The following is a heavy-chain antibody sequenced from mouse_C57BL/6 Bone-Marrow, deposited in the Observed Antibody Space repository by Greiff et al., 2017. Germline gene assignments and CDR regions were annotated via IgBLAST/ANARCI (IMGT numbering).Heavy chain of an antibody. CDR2: IDPENGDT. CDR1: GFNIKDDY. V-gene: IGHV14-4*01. J-gene: IGHJ2*01. CDR3: TTSISAVRFDY. Sequence: EVQLQQPGAELVRPGASVKLSCTASGFNIKDDYMHWVKQRPEQGLEWIGWIDPENGDTEYASKFQGKATITADTSSNTAYLQLSSLTSEDTAVYYCTTSISAVRFDYWGQGTTLTVSS. D-gene: IGHD3-2*02.